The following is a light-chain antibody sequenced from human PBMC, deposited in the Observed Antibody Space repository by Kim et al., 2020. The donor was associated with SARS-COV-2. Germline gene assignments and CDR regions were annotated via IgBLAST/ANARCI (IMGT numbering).Light chain of an antibody. CDR1: QTISSLY. V-gene: IGKV3-20*01. J-gene: IGKJ1*01. CDR3: HQCDTSPWT. Sequence: EILLTQSPGTLSLSPGERVTLSCRASQTISSLYLAWYQHKPGQAPRLLISGASSRAAGIPDRFSGSGSGTDFTLTISRLEPEDFAVYFCHQCDTSPWTFGQGTKVDIK. CDR2: GAS.